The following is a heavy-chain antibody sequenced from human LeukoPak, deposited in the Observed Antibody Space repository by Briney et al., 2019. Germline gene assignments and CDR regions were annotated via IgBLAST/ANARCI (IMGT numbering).Heavy chain of an antibody. Sequence: GGSLRHSCAASGFTFSSYAMHWVRQAPGKGLEWVAVISYDGSNKYYADSVKGRFTISRDNSKNTLYLQMNSLRAEDTAVYYCAREGEGYYDSSGLDYWGQGTLVTVSS. J-gene: IGHJ4*02. CDR3: AREGEGYYDSSGLDY. V-gene: IGHV3-30*04. CDR1: GFTFSSYA. CDR2: ISYDGSNK. D-gene: IGHD3-22*01.